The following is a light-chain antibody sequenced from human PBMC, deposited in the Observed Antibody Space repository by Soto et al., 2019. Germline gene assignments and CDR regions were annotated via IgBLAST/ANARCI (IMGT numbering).Light chain of an antibody. J-gene: IGKJ5*01. CDR1: QSVSSSY. Sequence: EIVLTQSPGTLSLSPGERATLSCRASQSVSSSYLAWYQQKPGQAPRLLIYGASCRATGIPDRFSGSGSGTDFTLTISRLEPEDFAVYYCQEYGNSRISFGQGIRLAIK. CDR2: GAS. CDR3: QEYGNSRIS. V-gene: IGKV3-20*01.